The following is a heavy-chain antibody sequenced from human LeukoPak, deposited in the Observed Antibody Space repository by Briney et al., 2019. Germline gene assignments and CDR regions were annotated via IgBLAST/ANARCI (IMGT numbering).Heavy chain of an antibody. CDR1: GFTFSSYS. CDR3: AKAQMGYSSEFWYFDL. V-gene: IGHV3-9*01. J-gene: IGHJ2*01. Sequence: PGGSLRLSCAASGFTFSSYSMNWVRQAPGKGLEWVSGISWNSGSIGYADSVKGRFTISRDNAKNSLYLQMNSLRAEDTALYYCAKAQMGYSSEFWYFDLWGRGTLVTVSS. CDR2: ISWNSGSI. D-gene: IGHD6-25*01.